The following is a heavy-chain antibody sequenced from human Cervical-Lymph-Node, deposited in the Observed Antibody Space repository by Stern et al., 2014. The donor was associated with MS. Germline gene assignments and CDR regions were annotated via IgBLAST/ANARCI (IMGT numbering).Heavy chain of an antibody. CDR2: IWYDGSNE. D-gene: IGHD2-2*01. V-gene: IGHV3-33*01. J-gene: IGHJ1*01. Sequence: VQLVESGGGVVQPGRSLRLSCAASRFIFSNYGMHWVRQAPGRGLEWVAVIWYDGSNEDYADSVKGRFTISRDNSKNTLYLQMNSLRAEDTAMYYCARPYCNSTSCLGYLEHWGQGTLVTVSS. CDR3: ARPYCNSTSCLGYLEH. CDR1: RFIFSNYG.